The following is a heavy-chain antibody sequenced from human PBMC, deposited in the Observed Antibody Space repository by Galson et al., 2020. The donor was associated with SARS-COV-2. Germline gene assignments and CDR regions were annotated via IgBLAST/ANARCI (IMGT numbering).Heavy chain of an antibody. CDR2: IHYSGST. CDR3: ARPGGTGMGAYVFGI. Sequence: SETLSLTGTVSGGSISSGSYYWSWIRKHPGKGLEWIGYIHYSGSTNYNPSLKSRVTISVDTSKHHFSLKLTSVTAADTAVYYCARPGGTGMGAYVFGIWGLEIMVSVST. V-gene: IGHV4-31*03. CDR1: GGSISSGSYY. D-gene: IGHD5-18*01. J-gene: IGHJ3*02.